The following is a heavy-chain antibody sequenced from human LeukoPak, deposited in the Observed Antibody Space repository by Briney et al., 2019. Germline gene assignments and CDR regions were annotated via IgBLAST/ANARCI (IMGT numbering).Heavy chain of an antibody. J-gene: IGHJ4*02. CDR3: ARAVSGRFDY. CDR2: ISYSGST. V-gene: IGHV4-59*08. Sequence: KPSETLSLTCTVSGGSISSYQWSWIWQPPGKGLEWIGYISYSGSTNYNPSLNSRVTISVDTSKNQFSLRLSSVTAADTAIYYCARAVSGRFDYWGQGTLVTVSS. D-gene: IGHD6-19*01. CDR1: GGSISSYQ.